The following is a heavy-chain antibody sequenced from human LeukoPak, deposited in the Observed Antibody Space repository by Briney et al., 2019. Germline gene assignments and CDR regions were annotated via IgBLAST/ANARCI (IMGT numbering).Heavy chain of an antibody. CDR2: IWYDGSNK. D-gene: IGHD3-10*01. CDR1: GFISSSYW. Sequence: GGSLRLSCAASGFISSSYWMSWVRQAPGKGLEWVAVIWYDGSNKYYADSVKGRFTVSRDNSKNTLYLQMNSLRAEDTAVYYCARDRVDYYYYYGMDVWGQGTTVTVSS. V-gene: IGHV3-33*08. CDR3: ARDRVDYYYYYGMDV. J-gene: IGHJ6*02.